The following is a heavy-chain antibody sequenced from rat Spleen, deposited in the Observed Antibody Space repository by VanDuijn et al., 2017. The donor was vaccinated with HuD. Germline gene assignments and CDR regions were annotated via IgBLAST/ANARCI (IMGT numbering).Heavy chain of an antibody. CDR2: ISYDGSTT. J-gene: IGHJ4*01. Sequence: EVQLVESGGGLVQPGRSLKVSCTASGFTFSDYYMAWVRQAPTKGLEWVATISYDGSTTYYRDSVKGRFTISRDNAESTLYLQMDSLRSEATATYYWASLMYTPDYLGVMDAWGQGASVTVSS. CDR1: GFTFSDYY. V-gene: IGHV5-7*01. CDR3: ASLMYTPDYLGVMDA. D-gene: IGHD1-6*01.